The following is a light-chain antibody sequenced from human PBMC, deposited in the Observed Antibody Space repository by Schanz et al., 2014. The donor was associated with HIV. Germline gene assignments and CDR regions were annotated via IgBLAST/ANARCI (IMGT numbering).Light chain of an antibody. CDR3: TSYTTNRTVA. Sequence: QSALTQPASVSGSPGQSITISCTGTSADVGAYKSLSWYQQHPGKAPKLIIYDVNNRPSGVSDRFSGSKSANTASLAISGLQADDEGDYYCTSYTTNRTVAFGGGTKVTVL. CDR2: DVN. CDR1: SADVGAYKS. V-gene: IGLV2-14*03. J-gene: IGLJ3*02.